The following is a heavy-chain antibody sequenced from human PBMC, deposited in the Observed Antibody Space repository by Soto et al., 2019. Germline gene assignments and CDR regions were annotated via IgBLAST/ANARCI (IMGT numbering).Heavy chain of an antibody. CDR1: GYTFTGYY. J-gene: IGHJ6*02. CDR3: ARDGEGSGSRPSVYYYYGMDV. CDR2: INPNSGGT. Sequence: QVQLVQSGAEVKKPGASVKVSCKASGYTFTGYYMHWVRQAPGQGLEWMGWINPNSGGTNYAQKFQGRVTMTRDTSISTAYMELSRLRSDDTAVYYCARDGEGSGSRPSVYYYYGMDVWGQGTTVTVSS. V-gene: IGHV1-2*02. D-gene: IGHD1-26*01.